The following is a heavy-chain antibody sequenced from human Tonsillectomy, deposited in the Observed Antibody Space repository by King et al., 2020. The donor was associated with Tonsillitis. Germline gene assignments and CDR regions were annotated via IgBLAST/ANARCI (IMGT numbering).Heavy chain of an antibody. Sequence: VQLVESGAEVKKPGASVKVSCKASGYTFTTYYINWVRQASGQGLEWVGWMNPDTGNAGYAQKFQGRVTMTRHTSISTAYMELSSLRSEDTAVYFCARGRESLNTYIDYWGQGTQVTVSS. CDR2: MNPDTGNA. J-gene: IGHJ4*02. D-gene: IGHD4/OR15-4a*01. V-gene: IGHV1-8*01. CDR1: GYTFTTYY. CDR3: ARGRESLNTYIDY.